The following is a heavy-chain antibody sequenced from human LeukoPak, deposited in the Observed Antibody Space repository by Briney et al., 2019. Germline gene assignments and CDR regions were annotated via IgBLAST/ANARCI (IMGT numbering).Heavy chain of an antibody. CDR2: IKQDGSEK. V-gene: IGHV3-7*01. D-gene: IGHD3-16*02. Sequence: GGSLRLSCAASGFTFSSYWMSWVRQAPGKGLEWVANIKQDGSEKYYVDSVKGRFTISRDNAKNSLYLQMNSLRAEGTAVYYCARVSPIRYYDYIWGSYRYPDAFDIWGQGTMVTVSS. J-gene: IGHJ3*02. CDR3: ARVSPIRYYDYIWGSYRYPDAFDI. CDR1: GFTFSSYW.